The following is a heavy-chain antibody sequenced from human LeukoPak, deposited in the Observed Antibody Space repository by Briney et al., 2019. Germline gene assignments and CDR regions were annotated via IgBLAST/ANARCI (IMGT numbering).Heavy chain of an antibody. Sequence: TGGSLRLSCAASGFTFSSQAMHWVRQTPDKGLEWVAGMHDGSNKYDIDSVKGRFTISRDNSKSTLYLQMDSLRGEDTAVYYCVRDGDPGSGYGMDVWGQGTTVTVSS. CDR3: VRDGDPGSGYGMDV. V-gene: IGHV3-33*01. J-gene: IGHJ6*02. CDR1: GFTFSSQA. CDR2: MHDGSNK. D-gene: IGHD7-27*01.